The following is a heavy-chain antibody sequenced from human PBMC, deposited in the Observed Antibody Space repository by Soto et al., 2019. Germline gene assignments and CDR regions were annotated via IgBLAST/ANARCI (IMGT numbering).Heavy chain of an antibody. V-gene: IGHV3-74*01. CDR2: INSDGSST. CDR3: ARDLSGPFDY. Sequence: GGSLRHSCAASGFTFSNYWMHWVRQGPGEGLVWVSHINSDGSSTNYADSVRGRFIISRDNAENTLYLQMNGLRAEETAVYYCARDLSGPFDYWGQGTLVTVSS. J-gene: IGHJ4*02. CDR1: GFTFSNYW.